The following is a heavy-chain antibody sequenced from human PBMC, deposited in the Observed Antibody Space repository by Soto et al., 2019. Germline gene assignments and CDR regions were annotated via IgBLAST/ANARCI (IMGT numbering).Heavy chain of an antibody. CDR2: IYYSGST. CDR3: ARCPSITMIVGAFDI. D-gene: IGHD3-22*01. J-gene: IGHJ3*02. CDR1: GGSISSGGYY. Sequence: QVQLQESGPGLVKPSQTLSLTCTVSGGSISSGGYYWSWIRQHPGKGREWIGYIYYSGSTYYNPSLKSRVTISVDTSKNQFSLKLSSVTAADTAVYYCARCPSITMIVGAFDIWGQGTMVTVSS. V-gene: IGHV4-31*03.